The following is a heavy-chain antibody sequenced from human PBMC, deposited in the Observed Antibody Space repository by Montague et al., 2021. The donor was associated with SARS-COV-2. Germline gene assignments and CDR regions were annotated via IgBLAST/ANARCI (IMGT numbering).Heavy chain of an antibody. V-gene: IGHV3-23*03. J-gene: IGHJ3*01. Sequence: SLRLSCAASGFPFSTYAMNWVRQAPGKGLEWVSVIYSDESTTYYADSVKGRFTISRDNSNNTLFLQMNSLRAEDTAIYYCVKWSYDNSGYYPGYALDAWGQGTMVTVPS. CDR2: IYSDESTT. D-gene: IGHD3-22*01. CDR1: GFPFSTYA. CDR3: VKWSYDNSGYYPGYALDA.